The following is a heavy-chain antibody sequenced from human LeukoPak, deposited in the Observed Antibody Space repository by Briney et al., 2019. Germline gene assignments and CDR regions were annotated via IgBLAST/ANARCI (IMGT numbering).Heavy chain of an antibody. CDR3: ARAPGRKGAFDI. CDR2: IKQDGSEK. Sequence: GSLRLSCAASGFTFSSYSMNWVRQAPGKGLEWVANIKQDGSEKYYVDSVKGRFTISRDNAKNSLYLQMNSLRAEDTAVYYCARAPGRKGAFDIWGQGTMVTVSS. J-gene: IGHJ3*02. CDR1: GFTFSSYS. V-gene: IGHV3-7*01.